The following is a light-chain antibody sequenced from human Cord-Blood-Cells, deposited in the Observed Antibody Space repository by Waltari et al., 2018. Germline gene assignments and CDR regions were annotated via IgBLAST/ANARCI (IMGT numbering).Light chain of an antibody. J-gene: IGLJ2*01. CDR2: RNN. Sequence: QSVLTQPPSASGTPGQRVTISCSGSSSNIGRNYVYWYQQLPGTAPKPRIYRNNQRPSGVPDRFSGSKSGTSASRAISGLRSEDEADYYCAAWDDSLSGPVFGGGTKLTVL. V-gene: IGLV1-47*01. CDR1: SSNIGRNY. CDR3: AAWDDSLSGPV.